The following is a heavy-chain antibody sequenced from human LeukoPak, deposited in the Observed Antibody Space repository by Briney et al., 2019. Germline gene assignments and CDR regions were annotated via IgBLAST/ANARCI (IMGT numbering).Heavy chain of an antibody. CDR1: GFTFSSYW. CDR2: IKQDGSEK. V-gene: IGHV3-7*01. CDR3: AKDSSSSWFGGDSK. Sequence: GGSPRLSCAASGFTFSSYWMSWVRQAPGKGLEWVANIKQDGSEKYYVDSVKGRFTISRDNSKNTLYLQMNSLRAEDTAVYFCAKDSSSSWFGGDSKWGQGTLVTVSS. D-gene: IGHD6-13*01. J-gene: IGHJ4*02.